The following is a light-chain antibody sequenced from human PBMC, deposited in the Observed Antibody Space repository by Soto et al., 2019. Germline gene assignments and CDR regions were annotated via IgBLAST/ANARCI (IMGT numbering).Light chain of an antibody. CDR2: EVT. J-gene: IGLJ1*01. CDR3: NSYTTLSNRV. Sequence: SALTQPASVSGSPGQSITISCTGTSSDVGGYDYVSWYQHHPGKAPKLLIYEVTNRPSGVSNRFSGSKSGNTASLTISGLQAEDEANYYCNSYTTLSNRVFGTGTKVTVL. V-gene: IGLV2-14*01. CDR1: SSDVGGYDY.